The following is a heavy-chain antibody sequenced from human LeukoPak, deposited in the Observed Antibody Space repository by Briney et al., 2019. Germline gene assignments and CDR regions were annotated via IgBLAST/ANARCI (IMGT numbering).Heavy chain of an antibody. CDR1: GGSISSYY. D-gene: IGHD3-22*01. J-gene: IGHJ4*02. CDR3: ASGTDYYDSSGYLSPFDC. CDR2: IYTSGST. V-gene: IGHV4-4*07. Sequence: PSETLSLTCTVSGGSISSYYWSWIRQPAGKGLEWIGRIYTSGSTNYNPSLKSRVTMSVDTSKNQFSLKLSSVTAADTAVYYCASGTDYYDSSGYLSPFDCWGQGTLVTVSS.